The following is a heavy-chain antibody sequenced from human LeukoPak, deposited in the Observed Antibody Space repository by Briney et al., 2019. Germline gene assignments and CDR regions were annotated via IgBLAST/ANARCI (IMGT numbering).Heavy chain of an antibody. Sequence: GGSLRLSCAASGITVSSSYMSWVRQAPGKGLEWVLVIYSEGSTYYADSVKGRFTISRDNSKNTLYLQMNNLRADDTAVYYCARGDRASSGYDYWGQGTLVTVSS. J-gene: IGHJ4*02. V-gene: IGHV3-66*01. D-gene: IGHD3-22*01. CDR1: GITVSSSY. CDR3: ARGDRASSGYDY. CDR2: IYSEGST.